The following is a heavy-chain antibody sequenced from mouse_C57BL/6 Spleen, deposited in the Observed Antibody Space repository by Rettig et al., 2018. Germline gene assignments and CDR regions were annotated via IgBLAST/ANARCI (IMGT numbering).Heavy chain of an antibody. V-gene: IGHV1-55*01. CDR1: FINYW. Sequence: FINYWITWVKQRPGQGLEWLGDIYPGGGTTNYNEKFRNKATLTVDTSSSTAYMQLSSLTSEDSAVYYCARGGSGYVIFDFWGQGTALTVSS. J-gene: IGHJ2*01. CDR3: ARGGSGYVIFDF. CDR2: IYPGGGTT. D-gene: IGHD3-2*02.